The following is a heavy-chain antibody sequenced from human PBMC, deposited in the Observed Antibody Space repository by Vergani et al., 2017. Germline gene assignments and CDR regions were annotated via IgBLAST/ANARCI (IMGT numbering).Heavy chain of an antibody. CDR1: GFTFIMHA. D-gene: IGHD6-19*01. J-gene: IGHJ3*02. V-gene: IGHV3-23*01. CDR3: AKVCRSEVAGTFGAFDI. CDR2: LSASDRRT. Sequence: EVQLLESGGDLVQPGGSLRLSCAASGFTFIMHAMSWVREAPGKGLEWVSTLSASDRRTHYADSVKGRFTISRDNSKNTLFLHINSLRPEDTAVYYCAKVCRSEVAGTFGAFDIWGQGTMVTVSS.